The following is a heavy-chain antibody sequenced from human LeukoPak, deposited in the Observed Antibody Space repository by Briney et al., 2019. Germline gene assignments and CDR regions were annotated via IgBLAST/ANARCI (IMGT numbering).Heavy chain of an antibody. Sequence: GGSLRLSCAASGFTFSSYGMHWVRQAPGKGLEWVAVIWYDGSNKYYADSVKGRFTISRDNSKNTLYLRMNSLRAEDTAVYYCARDLSTQYYFDYWGQGTLVTVSS. CDR1: GFTFSSYG. J-gene: IGHJ4*02. CDR2: IWYDGSNK. V-gene: IGHV3-33*01. CDR3: ARDLSTQYYFDY.